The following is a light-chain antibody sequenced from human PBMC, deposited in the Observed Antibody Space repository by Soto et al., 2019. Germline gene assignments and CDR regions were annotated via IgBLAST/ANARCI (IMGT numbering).Light chain of an antibody. CDR3: QQYASSPLT. CDR2: GAS. CDR1: QSVRSNY. J-gene: IGKJ4*01. Sequence: EIVLTQSPGTLSLSSGERATLSCRASQSVRSNYLAWYQQKPGQAPRLLIYGASSRATGIPDRFGGSVSGTDFTLTISRLEPEDFAGYYCQQYASSPLTFGGGTKVEIK. V-gene: IGKV3-20*01.